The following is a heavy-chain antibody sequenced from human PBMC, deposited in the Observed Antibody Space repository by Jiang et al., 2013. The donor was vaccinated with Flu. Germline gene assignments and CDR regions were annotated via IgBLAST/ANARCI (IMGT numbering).Heavy chain of an antibody. V-gene: IGHV4-39*07. J-gene: IGHJ4*02. CDR2: IYSSGSA. D-gene: IGHD5-12*01. CDR1: GGSISSSSYY. Sequence: LLKPSETLSLTCTVSGGSISSSSYYWGLIRQSPGKGLEWIGMIYSSGSAYYNPSLKSRVTISVDTSNNQFSLKLNSVTAADTAVYYCASVVAMLYFDHWGQG. CDR3: ASVVAMLYFDH.